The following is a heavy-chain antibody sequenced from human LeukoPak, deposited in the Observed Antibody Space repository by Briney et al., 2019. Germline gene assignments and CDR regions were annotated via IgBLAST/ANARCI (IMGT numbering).Heavy chain of an antibody. D-gene: IGHD2-2*02. CDR3: ARQGCTTTSCHTIDY. V-gene: IGHV5-51*01. CDR2: IYPVDSET. Sequence: GESLKISCKGSGYTYTKSWIAWVRQMPGKGLELMGIIYPVDSETRYSPSFQGQVTISVDKSISTAYLQWSSPKASDTAMYYCARQGCTTTSCHTIDYWGQGTLVTASS. CDR1: GYTYTKSW. J-gene: IGHJ4*02.